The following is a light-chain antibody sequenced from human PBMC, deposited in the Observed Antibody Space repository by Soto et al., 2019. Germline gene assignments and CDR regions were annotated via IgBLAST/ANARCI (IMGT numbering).Light chain of an antibody. J-gene: IGKJ5*01. CDR1: QSVSSSY. CDR3: QQYGSSRIT. CDR2: GAS. V-gene: IGKV3-20*01. Sequence: EIVMTQSPATLSVSPGERATLSCRASQSVSSSYLALYQQKPGQAPRLLIYGASSRATGIPDRFSGSGSGTDFTLTISRLEPEDFAVYYCQQYGSSRITFGQGTRLEIK.